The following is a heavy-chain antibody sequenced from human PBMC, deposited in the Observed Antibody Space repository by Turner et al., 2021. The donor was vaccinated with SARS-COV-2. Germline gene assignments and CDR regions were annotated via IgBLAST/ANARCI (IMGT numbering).Heavy chain of an antibody. Sequence: QVPLVHSGAEVKKPGASVKVSCKASIYTFTSYYMHWVRQAPGQGLGWMGIINPSGGSTSYAQKFQGRVTMTRDTSTSTVYMELSSLRSEDTAVYYCARDIVLIPATYGFDYWGQGTLVTVSS. D-gene: IGHD2-2*01. CDR3: ARDIVLIPATYGFDY. J-gene: IGHJ4*02. V-gene: IGHV1-46*01. CDR2: INPSGGST. CDR1: IYTFTSYY.